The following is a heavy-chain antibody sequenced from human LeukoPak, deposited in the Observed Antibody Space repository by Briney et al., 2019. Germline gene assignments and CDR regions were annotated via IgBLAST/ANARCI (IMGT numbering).Heavy chain of an antibody. CDR3: ARASSSGYYFDYYYYYMDV. CDR1: GGSISSGGYY. CDR2: IYYSGST. J-gene: IGHJ6*03. V-gene: IGHV4-31*03. Sequence: SQTLSLTCTVSGGSISSGGYYWSWIRQHPGKGLEWIGYIYYSGSTYYNPSLKSRVTISVDTSKNQFSLKLSSVTAADTAVYYCARASSSGYYFDYYYYYMDVWGKGTTVTVSS. D-gene: IGHD3-22*01.